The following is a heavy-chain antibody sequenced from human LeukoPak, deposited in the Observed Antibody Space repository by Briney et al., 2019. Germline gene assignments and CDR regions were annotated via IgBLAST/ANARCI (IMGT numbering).Heavy chain of an antibody. Sequence: PSETLSLTCTVSGGSISSSYWSWIRQPPGEGLEWIGYIYTSGTTNYNPSLKSRVTISVDTSKNQFSLKLSSVTAADTAVYYCARHGVAARVHNWFDPWGQGTLVTVSS. D-gene: IGHD6-6*01. J-gene: IGHJ5*02. CDR1: GGSISSSY. CDR3: ARHGVAARVHNWFDP. CDR2: IYTSGTT. V-gene: IGHV4-4*09.